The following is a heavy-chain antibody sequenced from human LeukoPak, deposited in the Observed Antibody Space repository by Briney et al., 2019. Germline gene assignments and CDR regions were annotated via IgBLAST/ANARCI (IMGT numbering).Heavy chain of an antibody. J-gene: IGHJ4*02. D-gene: IGHD6-19*01. CDR1: GGSISSYY. CDR3: ARGSSGWDY. Sequence: PSETLSLTCTVSGGSISSYYWSWIRQPPGKGLEWIGYIYYSGSTNYNPSLKSRVTISVDTSKNQFSLKLSSVTAADTAVYYCARGSSGWDYWGQGTLVTVSS. CDR2: IYYSGST. V-gene: IGHV4-59*01.